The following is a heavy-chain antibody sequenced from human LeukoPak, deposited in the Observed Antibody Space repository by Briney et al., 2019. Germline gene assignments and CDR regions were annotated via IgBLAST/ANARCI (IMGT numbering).Heavy chain of an antibody. V-gene: IGHV4-59*01. CDR3: ARVDSSSWYRRGYWYFDL. D-gene: IGHD6-13*01. J-gene: IGHJ2*01. Sequence: PSETLSLTCTVSGGSINNYYWSWIRQPPGKGLEWIGYIYYSGSTNYNPSLKSRVTISVDTSKNQFSLKLSSVTAADTAVYYCARVDSSSWYRRGYWYFDLWGRGTLVTVSS. CDR2: IYYSGST. CDR1: GGSINNYY.